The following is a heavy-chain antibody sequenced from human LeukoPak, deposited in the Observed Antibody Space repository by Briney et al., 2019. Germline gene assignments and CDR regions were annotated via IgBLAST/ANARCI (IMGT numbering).Heavy chain of an antibody. CDR2: IQSTTNGGTP. CDR1: GFTFSNYK. J-gene: IGHJ4*02. D-gene: IGHD1-14*01. CDR3: TSGVGTLDY. V-gene: IGHV3-15*01. Sequence: PGGSLRLSCAASGFTFSNYKMHWVRQAPGKGLEWVGRIQSTTNGGTPDYATPVKGRFTISRDDSKNTLYLQMNSLKTEDTAVYYCTSGVGTLDYWGQGALVTVSS.